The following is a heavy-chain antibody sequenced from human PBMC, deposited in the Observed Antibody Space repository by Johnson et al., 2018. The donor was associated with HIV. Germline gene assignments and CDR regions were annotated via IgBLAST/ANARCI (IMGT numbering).Heavy chain of an antibody. CDR2: MNGDGSRT. D-gene: IGHD5-12*01. V-gene: IGHV3-74*01. Sequence: VQLVESGGGLVQPGGSLRLSCGVSGFTFSDHWMQWVRQAPGKGLVWVSRMNGDGSRTSYADSVKGRVTISRDNAKNSLYLQMNSLRAEDTALYYCARFGYRCYEGDAFDIWGQGTMVTVSS. CDR1: GFTFSDHW. CDR3: ARFGYRCYEGDAFDI. J-gene: IGHJ3*02.